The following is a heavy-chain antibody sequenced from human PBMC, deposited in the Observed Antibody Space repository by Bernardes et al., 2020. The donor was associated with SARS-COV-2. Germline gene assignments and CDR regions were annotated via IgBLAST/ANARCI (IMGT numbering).Heavy chain of an antibody. V-gene: IGHV4-61*01. CDR1: GGSVSSGSYY. CDR2: IYYSGST. J-gene: IGHJ6*02. D-gene: IGHD1-20*01. CDR3: ARDGGYNWNYYYYYGMDV. Sequence: SETLSLTCTVSGGSVSSGSYYWSWIRQPPGKGLEWIGYIYYSGSTNYNPSLKSRVTISVDPSKNQFSLKLSSVTAADTAVYYCARDGGYNWNYYYYYGMDVWGQGTTVTVSS.